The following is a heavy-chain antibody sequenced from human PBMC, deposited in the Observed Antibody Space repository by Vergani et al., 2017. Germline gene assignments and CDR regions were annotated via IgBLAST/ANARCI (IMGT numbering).Heavy chain of an antibody. J-gene: IGHJ4*02. D-gene: IGHD1-20*01. Sequence: QVQLVESGGGVVQPGRSLRLSCTPSSFKLGDYGIHWVRQTPGKGLEWVAFIRYDGNNQQYFHSVKGRFTISRDNSKNTLYLQMNSLRVEDTAVYYCAKDRAITATTVPDYWGQGTLVTVSS. V-gene: IGHV3-30*02. CDR2: IRYDGNNQ. CDR1: SFKLGDYG. CDR3: AKDRAITATTVPDY.